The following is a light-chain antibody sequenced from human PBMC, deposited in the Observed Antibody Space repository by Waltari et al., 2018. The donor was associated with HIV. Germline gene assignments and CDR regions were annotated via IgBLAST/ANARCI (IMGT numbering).Light chain of an antibody. CDR3: QSADSSNTWV. V-gene: IGLV3-25*03. CDR1: ALPKKY. J-gene: IGLJ3*02. Sequence: SYELTQPPSVSVSPGQTARNTCSGDALPKKYAYWYQQMPGQAPVLMIYKDSERPSGIPERFSASSSGTTVTLTISGVQAEDEADYYCQSADSSNTWVFGGGTKLTVL. CDR2: KDS.